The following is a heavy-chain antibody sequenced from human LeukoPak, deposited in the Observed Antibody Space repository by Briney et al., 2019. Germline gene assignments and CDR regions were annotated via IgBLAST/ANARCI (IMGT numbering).Heavy chain of an antibody. Sequence: GGSLRLSCAASGFTFSSYEMNWVRQAPGKGLEWVSYISSSGSTIYHADSVKGRFTISRDNAKNSLYLQMNSLRAEDTAVYYCAKEQWLVRQGYFDYWGQGTLVTVSS. D-gene: IGHD6-19*01. CDR2: ISSSGSTI. CDR1: GFTFSSYE. V-gene: IGHV3-48*03. CDR3: AKEQWLVRQGYFDY. J-gene: IGHJ4*02.